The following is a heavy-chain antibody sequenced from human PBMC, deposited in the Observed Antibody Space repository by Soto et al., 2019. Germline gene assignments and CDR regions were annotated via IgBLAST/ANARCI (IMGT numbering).Heavy chain of an antibody. CDR1: GFTFSSYS. V-gene: IGHV3-21*01. D-gene: IGHD2-15*01. Sequence: ETLSLSCAASGFTFSSYSMNWVRQTPGKGLEWVSSISSSSSYIYYADSVKGRFTISRDNAKNSLYLQMNSLRAEDTAVYYCARVPLRSRIDYWGQGTLVTVSS. CDR3: ARVPLRSRIDY. CDR2: ISSSSSYI. J-gene: IGHJ4*02.